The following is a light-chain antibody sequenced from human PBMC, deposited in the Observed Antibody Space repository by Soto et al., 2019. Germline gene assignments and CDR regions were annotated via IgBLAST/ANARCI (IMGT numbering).Light chain of an antibody. V-gene: IGKV3-20*01. Sequence: EIVLTQSPGTLSLSPGERATLSCRASQSVSSGYLAWYQQKPGQAPRLLIYGASSRATGIPDRFSGSGSGTEFPLTISRLEAEDFAVYYCQQYGSSPFCQGTKLEIQ. CDR2: GAS. CDR3: QQYGSSP. J-gene: IGKJ2*01. CDR1: QSVSSGY.